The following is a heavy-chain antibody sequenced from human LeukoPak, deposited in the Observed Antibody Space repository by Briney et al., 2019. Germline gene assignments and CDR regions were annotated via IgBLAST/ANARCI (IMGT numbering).Heavy chain of an antibody. CDR3: ARRGSGTYNFDS. J-gene: IGHJ4*02. D-gene: IGHD1-26*01. CDR2: IWSDANEK. V-gene: IGHV3-33*03. CDR1: GFTFSTYG. Sequence: GRSLRLSCAASGFTFSTYGMPWVRQAPGRGLEWVAIIWSDANEKYYGDSVKGRFTISRDNSNNTVSLQMSSLRAEDTAVYYCARRGSGTYNFDSWGQGTLVTVSS.